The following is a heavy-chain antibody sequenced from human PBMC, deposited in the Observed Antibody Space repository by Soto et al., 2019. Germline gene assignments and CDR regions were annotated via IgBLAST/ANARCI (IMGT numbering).Heavy chain of an antibody. J-gene: IGHJ4*02. CDR3: ARHNAGTLLGS. CDR1: GFMFNNDD. D-gene: IGHD1-26*01. Sequence: EVQLEASGGGLVKPGGSLGLSCAASGFMFNNDDMDWVRQTPGKGLEWLSSIIVTSSSLYNADPVKGRFKIPRDNAKNSLYLQMTGLRAEDTAVYYCARHNAGTLLGSWGKGTLVTVSS. V-gene: IGHV3-21*06. CDR2: IIVTSSSL.